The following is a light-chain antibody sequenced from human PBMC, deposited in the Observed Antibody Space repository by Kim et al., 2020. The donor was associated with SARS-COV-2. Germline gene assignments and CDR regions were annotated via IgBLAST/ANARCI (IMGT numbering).Light chain of an antibody. V-gene: IGLV2-14*04. CDR3: SSYTSSSTLV. CDR1: SSAVGGYDY. J-gene: IGLJ1*01. CDR2: GVS. Sequence: GQSITTSCSGTSSAVGGYDYVSWYQQHPGKAPKLMIYGVSKRPSGVSNRFSGSKSGNTASLTISGLQAEDEADYYCSSYTSSSTLVFGTGTKVTVL.